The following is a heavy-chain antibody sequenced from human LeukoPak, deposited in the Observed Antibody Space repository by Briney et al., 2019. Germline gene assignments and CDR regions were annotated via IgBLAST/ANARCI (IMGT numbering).Heavy chain of an antibody. CDR3: ARRLDPIPCDY. CDR2: IYFSGST. Sequence: SETLSLSCTVSGGSISRGGYYWNWIRQHPGKGLEWIGCIYFSGSTYYNPSLKSRVTISLDTSKNQFSLNLTSVTAADTAVYHCARRLDPIPCDYWGQGTLVTVSS. J-gene: IGHJ4*02. CDR1: GGSISRGGYY. D-gene: IGHD3-16*01. V-gene: IGHV4-31*03.